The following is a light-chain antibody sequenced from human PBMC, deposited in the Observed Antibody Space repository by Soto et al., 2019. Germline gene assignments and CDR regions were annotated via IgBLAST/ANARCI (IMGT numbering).Light chain of an antibody. CDR1: QDITTR. J-gene: IGKJ4*01. CDR3: QQGHGLLT. Sequence: DIQMTQSPSSVSASVGDRVTITCRASQDITTRLAWYQQKPGKAPQILIYSASTLQTGVPPRFRGSGSGTEFTLTITNLQPDDFATYYCQQGHGLLTFGGGTTVE. CDR2: SAS. V-gene: IGKV1-12*01.